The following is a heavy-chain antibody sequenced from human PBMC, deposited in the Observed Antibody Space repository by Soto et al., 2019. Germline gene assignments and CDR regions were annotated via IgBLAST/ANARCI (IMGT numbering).Heavy chain of an antibody. V-gene: IGHV4-4*02. CDR3: ARDLGTGTDY. CDR1: VDSITSRNW. D-gene: IGHD1-1*01. J-gene: IGHJ4*02. Sequence: SETLSITCAFSVDSITSRNWWSWVRQAPGKGLEWIGEIYHSGATTYNPSLKSRATISVDPSNNHFSLKLTSVTAADTAVYFCARDLGTGTDYWGRGTMVTVSS. CDR2: IYHSGAT.